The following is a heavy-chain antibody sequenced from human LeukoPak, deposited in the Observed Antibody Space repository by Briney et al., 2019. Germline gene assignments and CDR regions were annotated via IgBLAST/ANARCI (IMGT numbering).Heavy chain of an antibody. CDR3: ARGSAYSNYGYYYYYYMDV. V-gene: IGHV7-4-1*02. CDR1: GYTFTSYA. Sequence: ASVKVSCKASGYTFTSYAMNWVRQAPGQGLEWMGWINTNTGNPTYAQGFTGRFVFSLDTSVSTAYLQISSLKAEDTAVYYCARGSAYSNYGYYYYYYMDVWGKGTTVTVSS. D-gene: IGHD4-11*01. J-gene: IGHJ6*03. CDR2: INTNTGNP.